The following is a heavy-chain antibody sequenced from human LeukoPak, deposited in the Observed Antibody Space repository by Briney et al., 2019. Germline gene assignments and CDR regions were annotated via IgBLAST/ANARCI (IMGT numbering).Heavy chain of an antibody. V-gene: IGHV4-59*01. D-gene: IGHD1-26*01. Sequence: SETLSLTCTVSGGSISSYYWSWIRQPPGKGLEWIGYIYYSGSTNYNPSLKSRVTISVDTSKNQFSLKLSSVTAADTAVYYCASGIVGATAFDYWGQGTLVTVSS. CDR3: ASGIVGATAFDY. CDR1: GGSISSYY. CDR2: IYYSGST. J-gene: IGHJ4*02.